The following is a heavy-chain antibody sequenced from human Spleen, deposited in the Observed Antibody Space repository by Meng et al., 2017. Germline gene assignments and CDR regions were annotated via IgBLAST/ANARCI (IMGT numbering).Heavy chain of an antibody. J-gene: IGHJ5*02. Sequence: GGSLRLSCAASDFTVSGNGMTWVRQAPGKGLECVSLLFSDGRTYYADSVKGRFIISRDNSKNTLYLQMNSLRAEDTAVYYCAREGMKGFDPWGQGTLVTVSS. CDR1: DFTVSGNG. V-gene: IGHV3-53*05. CDR2: LFSDGRT. D-gene: IGHD3-10*01. CDR3: AREGMKGFDP.